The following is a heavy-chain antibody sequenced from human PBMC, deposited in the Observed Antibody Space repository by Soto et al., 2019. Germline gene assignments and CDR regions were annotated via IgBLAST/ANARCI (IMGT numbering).Heavy chain of an antibody. Sequence: GGSLRLSCAASGFIFSNYWMHWVRQDVGKGLVWVSRINSDGSNTGYADSVKGRFTISRDSAKNTLYLQMSSLRAEDTGVYYCVGGPGFSYGTFEYWGQGALVTVSS. J-gene: IGHJ4*02. V-gene: IGHV3-74*01. CDR3: VGGPGFSYGTFEY. D-gene: IGHD5-18*01. CDR1: GFIFSNYW. CDR2: INSDGSNT.